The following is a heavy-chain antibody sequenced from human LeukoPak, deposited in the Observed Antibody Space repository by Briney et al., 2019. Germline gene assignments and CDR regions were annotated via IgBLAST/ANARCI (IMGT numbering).Heavy chain of an antibody. J-gene: IGHJ4*02. CDR2: IRYDGSNK. Sequence: GGSLRLSCAASGFTFSSYGMHWVRQAPGKGLEWVAFIRYDGSNKYYADSVKGRFTISRDNSKNTLYLQMNSLRAEDTAVYYCAKDAPPYYYDPYYFDYWGQGTLVTVSS. CDR1: GFTFSSYG. CDR3: AKDAPPYYYDPYYFDY. V-gene: IGHV3-30*02. D-gene: IGHD3-22*01.